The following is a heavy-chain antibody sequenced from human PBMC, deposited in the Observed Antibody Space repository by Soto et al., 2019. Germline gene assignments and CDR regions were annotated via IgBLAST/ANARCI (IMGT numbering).Heavy chain of an antibody. V-gene: IGHV1-2*02. CDR1: GHTFTGHY. CDR2: IGPESGAT. Sequence: ASVKVSCKTSGHTFTGHYIHWVRQAPQQGPEWMGEIGPESGATRYAQKFRSRVTMTMDTSITTVYMELKNLSPDDTAVYYCGRGRSGQIVIFYWGQGTPVTVSS. J-gene: IGHJ4*02. CDR3: GRGRSGQIVIFY. D-gene: IGHD1-26*01.